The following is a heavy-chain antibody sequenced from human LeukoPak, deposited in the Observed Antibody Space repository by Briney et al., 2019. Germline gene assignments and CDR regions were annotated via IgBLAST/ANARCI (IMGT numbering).Heavy chain of an antibody. V-gene: IGHV3-23*01. CDR2: ISGSGGST. CDR3: AKVIVGASYDAFDI. D-gene: IGHD1-26*01. CDR1: GFTFRSYA. J-gene: IGHJ3*02. Sequence: GGSLRLSCAASGFTFRSYAMSWVRQAPGKGREGVSAISGSGGSTYYADSVRGRFTISRENSKNTLYLQMNSLRAEDTAVYYCAKVIVGASYDAFDIWGQGTMVTVSS.